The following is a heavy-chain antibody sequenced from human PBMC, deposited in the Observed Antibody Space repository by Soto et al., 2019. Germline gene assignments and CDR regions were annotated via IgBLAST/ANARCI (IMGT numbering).Heavy chain of an antibody. CDR3: AKEVSGSYSYYGMDV. Sequence: GGSLRLSCAASGFAFSSYGMHWVRQAPGKGLEWVAVITYDGSNKHYADSVKGRFTISRDNSKNTLYLQMNSLRAEDTAVYYCAKEVSGSYSYYGMDVWGQGTTVTVSS. J-gene: IGHJ6*02. V-gene: IGHV3-30*18. D-gene: IGHD1-26*01. CDR2: ITYDGSNK. CDR1: GFAFSSYG.